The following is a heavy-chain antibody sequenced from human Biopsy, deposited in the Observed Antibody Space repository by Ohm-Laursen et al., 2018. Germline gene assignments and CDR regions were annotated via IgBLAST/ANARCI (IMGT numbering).Heavy chain of an antibody. V-gene: IGHV1-46*01. CDR3: ALASFDY. CDR2: INPGGNST. J-gene: IGHJ4*02. CDR1: GYTFTTYY. Sequence: SVKVSCKASGYTFTTYYIHWVRQAPGQGLGWMGIINPGGNSTAYTQNFQGRVTMTWDTSTTTVYMELSSLRSEDTAVYYCALASFDYWGQGTLVTVSS.